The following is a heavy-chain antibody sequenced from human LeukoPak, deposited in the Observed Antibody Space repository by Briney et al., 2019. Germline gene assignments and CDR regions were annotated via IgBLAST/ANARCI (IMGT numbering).Heavy chain of an antibody. CDR1: GYSFATYW. J-gene: IGHJ4*02. D-gene: IGHD5/OR15-5a*01. V-gene: IGHV5-51*01. CDR2: IYPGDSDT. CDR3: TRRMVSTEELDY. Sequence: GESLKISCKGSGYSFATYWIAWVRQMPGKGLEWMGIIYPGDSDTRYSPSLQGQVTISADKSISTAYLQWSSLKASDTAMYYCTRRMVSTEELDYWGQGTLVTVSS.